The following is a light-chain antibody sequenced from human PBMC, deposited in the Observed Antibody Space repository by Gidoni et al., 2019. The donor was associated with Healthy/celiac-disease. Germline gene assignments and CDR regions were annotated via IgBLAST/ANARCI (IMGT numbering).Light chain of an antibody. CDR1: QSISSY. CDR3: QQCYSSSRT. Sequence: PASLSASVGDRVTITCRASQSISSYLNWYQQKPGKAPKLLIYGASSWASGVPSRFSGSGSGTEFTLTISSLQSEDFAIYYCQQCYSSSRTFGQGTKVEIK. V-gene: IGKV1-39*01. CDR2: GAS. J-gene: IGKJ1*01.